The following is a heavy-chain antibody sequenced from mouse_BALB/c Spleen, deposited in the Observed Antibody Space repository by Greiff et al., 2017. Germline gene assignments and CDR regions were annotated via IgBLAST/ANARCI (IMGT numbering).Heavy chain of an antibody. V-gene: IGHV5-17*02. CDR1: GFTFSSFG. CDR2: ISSGSSTI. D-gene: IGHD2-3*01. J-gene: IGHJ4*01. CDR3: ARSGDGYYMRAMDY. Sequence: EVKLVESGGGLVQPGGSRKLSCAASGFTFSSFGMHWVRQAPEKGLEWVAYISSGSSTIYYADTVTGRFTISRDNPKNTLFLQMTSLRSEDTAMYYCARSGDGYYMRAMDYWGQGTSVTVSS.